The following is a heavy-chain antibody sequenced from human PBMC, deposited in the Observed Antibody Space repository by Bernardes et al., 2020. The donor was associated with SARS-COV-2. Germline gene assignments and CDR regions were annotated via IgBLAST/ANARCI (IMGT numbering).Heavy chain of an antibody. CDR1: GYTFTEYY. D-gene: IGHD3-10*01. J-gene: IGHJ4*02. V-gene: IGHV1-2*02. Sequence: ASVKVSCKASGYTFTEYYIHWVRQAPGQGLEWMGWISSSNGVTEYAQKFQGRVTMTWDTSISTAYMELSSLRSEDTAVYYCARDEEEESLGYWGQGTLVTVSS. CDR3: ARDEEEESLGY. CDR2: ISSSNGVT.